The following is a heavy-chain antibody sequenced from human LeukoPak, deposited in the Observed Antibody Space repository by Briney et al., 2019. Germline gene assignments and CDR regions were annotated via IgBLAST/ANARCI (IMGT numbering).Heavy chain of an antibody. V-gene: IGHV3-23*01. CDR1: GFTFSSYA. J-gene: IGHJ4*02. D-gene: IGHD5-18*01. Sequence: PGGSLRLSCAASGFTFSSYAMSWVRQAPGKGLEWVSAISGSGGSTYYADSVKGRFTISRDNSKNTLYLQMNSLRAGDTAVYYCAKDRRYSYVTYYFDYWGQGTPVTVSS. CDR2: ISGSGGST. CDR3: AKDRRYSYVTYYFDY.